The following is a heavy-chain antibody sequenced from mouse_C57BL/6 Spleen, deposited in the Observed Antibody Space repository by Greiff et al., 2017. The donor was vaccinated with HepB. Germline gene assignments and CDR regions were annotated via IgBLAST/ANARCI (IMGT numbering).Heavy chain of an antibody. CDR3: ARGYYYGSSFYYAMDY. J-gene: IGHJ4*01. Sequence: QVQLQQPGAELVMPGASVKLSCKASGYTFTSYWMHWVKQRPGQGLEWIGEIDPSDSYTNYNQKVKGKSTLTVDKSSSTAYMQLSSLTSEDSAVYYCARGYYYGSSFYYAMDYWGQGTSVTVSS. CDR1: GYTFTSYW. V-gene: IGHV1-69*01. D-gene: IGHD1-1*01. CDR2: IDPSDSYT.